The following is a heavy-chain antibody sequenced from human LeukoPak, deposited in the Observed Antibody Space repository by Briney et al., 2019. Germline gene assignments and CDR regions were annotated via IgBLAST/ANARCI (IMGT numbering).Heavy chain of an antibody. J-gene: IGHJ4*02. CDR2: IYYSGNT. D-gene: IGHD1-26*01. V-gene: IGHV4-39*01. Sequence: PSETLSLTCTVSGGSISTGSYYWGWIRQPPGKGLEWIGTIYYSGNTYYNPSLKSRATMSVDTSKNQFSLKLNSVTAADTAVYYCARRASGSYYPFDYWGQGTLVTVSS. CDR3: ARRASGSYYPFDY. CDR1: GGSISTGSYY.